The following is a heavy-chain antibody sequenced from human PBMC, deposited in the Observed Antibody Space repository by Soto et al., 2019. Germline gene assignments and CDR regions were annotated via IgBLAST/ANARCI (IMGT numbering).Heavy chain of an antibody. Sequence: SETLSLTCTVSGGSISDHYYMWIRQSPGKGLEYIGYIHNGGSTNYNPSLKSRVIISVDTSKNQFSLKLTSVTAADTAVYYCARYCISTSCYGWYYYYGMDVWGQGTTVTVSS. CDR3: ARYCISTSCYGWYYYYGMDV. CDR1: GGSISDHY. V-gene: IGHV4-59*11. J-gene: IGHJ6*02. D-gene: IGHD2-2*01. CDR2: IHNGGST.